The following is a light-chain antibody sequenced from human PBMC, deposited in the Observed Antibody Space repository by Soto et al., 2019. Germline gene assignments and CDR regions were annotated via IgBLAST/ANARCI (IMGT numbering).Light chain of an antibody. CDR3: SSYGASSTL. Sequence: QSVLTQPASLSGSPGQSITISCTGTSSDICSSNYVSWYQQHPGKAPKLMIFDVSYRPSGISDRFSGSKSGNTASLTISGLQPEDEADYYCSSYGASSTLFGGGTKLTV. CDR1: SSDICSSNY. J-gene: IGLJ3*02. CDR2: DVS. V-gene: IGLV2-14*03.